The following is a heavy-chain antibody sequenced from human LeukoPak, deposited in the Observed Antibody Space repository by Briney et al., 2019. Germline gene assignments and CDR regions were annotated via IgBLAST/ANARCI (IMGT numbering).Heavy chain of an antibody. Sequence: PWGCLRLSRAGSGFIISSYAMSWVRQAPGKGLEWVSSISGSGGNTYNAASGKGRFTTSRDNSKNTLSLQMNSLRADDTAVYYCAKGGAVAGAGEGFNLYYYMDVWGKGTTVTVSS. J-gene: IGHJ6*03. CDR3: AKGGAVAGAGEGFNLYYYMDV. CDR1: GFIISSYA. V-gene: IGHV3-23*01. CDR2: ISGSGGNT. D-gene: IGHD6-19*01.